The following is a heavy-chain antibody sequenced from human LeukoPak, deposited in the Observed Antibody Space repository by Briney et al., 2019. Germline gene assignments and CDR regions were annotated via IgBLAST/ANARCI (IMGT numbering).Heavy chain of an antibody. V-gene: IGHV1-24*01. CDR2: FDPEDGET. J-gene: IGHJ4*02. D-gene: IGHD1-7*01. Sequence: ASVKVSCKVSGYTLTELSMHWVRQAPGKGLEWMGGFDPEDGETIYAQKFQGRVTMTRDTSTSTVYMELSSLRSEDTAVYYCARDGTGTKPDYWGQGTLVTVSS. CDR3: ARDGTGTKPDY. CDR1: GYTLTELS.